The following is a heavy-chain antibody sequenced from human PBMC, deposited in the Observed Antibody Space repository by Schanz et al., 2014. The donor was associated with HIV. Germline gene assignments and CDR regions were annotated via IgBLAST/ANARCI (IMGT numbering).Heavy chain of an antibody. V-gene: IGHV3-23*01. CDR3: VDVWIGYFRY. J-gene: IGHJ4*02. D-gene: IGHD3-3*01. Sequence: EVQLLESGGGLVRPGGSLRIFCATSGFTFSSYAMNWVRQAPGKGLEWVSFISGTGGSTYYTDSVKGRFTISRDNFKDTLYLQMNSLRAEDTAVYYCVDVWIGYFRYWGQGTRVTVSS. CDR2: ISGTGGST. CDR1: GFTFSSYA.